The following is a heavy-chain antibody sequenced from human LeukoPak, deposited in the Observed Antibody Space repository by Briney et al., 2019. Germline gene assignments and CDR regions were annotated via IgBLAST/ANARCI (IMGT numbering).Heavy chain of an antibody. CDR1: GFTFSSYA. D-gene: IGHD3-10*01. CDR2: ISGSGGST. V-gene: IGHV3-23*01. J-gene: IGHJ4*02. Sequence: GGSLRLSCAASGFTFSSYAMNWVRQAPGKGLEWVSAISGSGGSTYYADSVKGRFTISRDNSKDTLYLQMNSLRAEDTAVYYCAKDWRYYGSGSYYTPDYWGQGTLVTVSS. CDR3: AKDWRYYGSGSYYTPDY.